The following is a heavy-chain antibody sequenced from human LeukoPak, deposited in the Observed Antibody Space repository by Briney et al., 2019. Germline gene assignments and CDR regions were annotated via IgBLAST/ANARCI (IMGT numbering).Heavy chain of an antibody. J-gene: IGHJ4*02. CDR1: GGSISSSNW. CDR3: AKGPSIQLWFYFDY. CDR2: IYHSGST. Sequence: SGTLSLTCAVSGGSISSSNWWSWVRQPPGKGLEWIGEIYHSGSTNYNPSLKSRVTISVDKSKNQFSLKLSSVTAADTAVYYCAKGPSIQLWFYFDYWGQGTLVTVSS. V-gene: IGHV4-4*02. D-gene: IGHD5-18*01.